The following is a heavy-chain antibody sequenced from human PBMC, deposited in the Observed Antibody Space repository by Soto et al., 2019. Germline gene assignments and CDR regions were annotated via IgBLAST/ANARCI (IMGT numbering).Heavy chain of an antibody. CDR2: ISSSSSYI. CDR1: GFTFSSYS. D-gene: IGHD6-13*01. CDR3: ARVSGQQLVRDAFDI. Sequence: GGSPRLSCAASGFTFSSYSMNWVRQAPGKGLEWVSSISSSSSYIYYADSVKGRFTISRGNAKNSLYLQMNSLRAEDTAVYYCARVSGQQLVRDAFDIWGQGTMVTVSS. V-gene: IGHV3-21*01. J-gene: IGHJ3*02.